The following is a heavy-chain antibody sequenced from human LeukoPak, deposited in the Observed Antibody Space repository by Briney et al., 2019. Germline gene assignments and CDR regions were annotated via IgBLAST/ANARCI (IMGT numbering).Heavy chain of an antibody. CDR1: GGSISSYY. CDR2: IYYSGST. Sequence: KSSETLSLTCTVSGGSISSYYWSWIRQPPGKGLEWIGYIYYSGSTNYNPSLKNRVTISVDTSKNQFSLKLSSVTAADTAVYYCARGGGLHYWFDPWGQGTLVTVSS. CDR3: ARGGGLHYWFDP. V-gene: IGHV4-59*01. D-gene: IGHD4-11*01. J-gene: IGHJ5*02.